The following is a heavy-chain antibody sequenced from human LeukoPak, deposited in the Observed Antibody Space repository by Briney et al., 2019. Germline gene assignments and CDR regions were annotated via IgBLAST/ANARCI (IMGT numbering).Heavy chain of an antibody. J-gene: IGHJ4*02. Sequence: YPSETLSLTCTVSGGSLISDNWWSWVRQTPGKGLEWIGEIFYSGSTNYHPSLKSRVTMSVDKSKNQFSLRLNSVTVADTAVYYCARRGGYDILTGFYTVIDYWGQGTLVTVSS. CDR1: GGSLISDNW. CDR3: ARRGGYDILTGFYTVIDY. CDR2: IFYSGST. V-gene: IGHV4-4*02. D-gene: IGHD3-9*01.